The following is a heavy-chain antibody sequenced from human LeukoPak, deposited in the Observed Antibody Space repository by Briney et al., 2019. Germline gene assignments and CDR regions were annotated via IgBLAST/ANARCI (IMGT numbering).Heavy chain of an antibody. D-gene: IGHD3-16*02. CDR3: ASIVGVHNLNYFDY. J-gene: IGHJ4*02. Sequence: SETLSLTCTVSGYSISSGYYWAWIRQPPGKGLEWIGNIYHTGSTYYNPSLKSRVTISVDTSKNQFSLKLSSVTAADTAVYYCASIVGVHNLNYFDYWGQGTLVTVSS. CDR2: IYHTGST. V-gene: IGHV4-38-2*02. CDR1: GYSISSGYY.